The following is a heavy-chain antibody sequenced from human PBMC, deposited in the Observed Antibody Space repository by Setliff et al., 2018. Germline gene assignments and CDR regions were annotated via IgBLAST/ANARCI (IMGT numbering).Heavy chain of an antibody. CDR3: ASLGMTTMMDWYFDL. V-gene: IGHV4-34*01. CDR1: GGSFSGYY. Sequence: PSETLSLTCAVYGGSFSGYYWSWIRQPPGKGLEWIGEINHSGSTNYNPSLKSRVTISIDTSKNQFSLELSSVTAADTAVYYCASLGMTTMMDWYFDLWGRGTLVTVSS. CDR2: INHSGST. D-gene: IGHD4-4*01. J-gene: IGHJ2*01.